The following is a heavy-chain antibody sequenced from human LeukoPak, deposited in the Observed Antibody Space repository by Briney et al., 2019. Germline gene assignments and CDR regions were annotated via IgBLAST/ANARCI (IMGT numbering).Heavy chain of an antibody. CDR3: AKHGSGSYSYYFDY. CDR2: ISGSGGST. Sequence: PGGSLRLSCAASGFTFSSYAMSWVRQAPGKGLEWVSAISGSGGSTYYADSVKGRFTIFRDNSKNTLYLQMNSLRAEDTAVYYCAKHGSGSYSYYFDYWGQGTLVTVSS. V-gene: IGHV3-23*01. J-gene: IGHJ4*02. D-gene: IGHD3-10*01. CDR1: GFTFSSYA.